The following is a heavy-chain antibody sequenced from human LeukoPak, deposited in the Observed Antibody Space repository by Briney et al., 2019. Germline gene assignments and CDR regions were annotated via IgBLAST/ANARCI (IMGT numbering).Heavy chain of an antibody. V-gene: IGHV4-4*02. CDR2: IFHSGTT. J-gene: IGHJ4*02. CDR3: ARDRWEPDIGHFDS. D-gene: IGHD1-26*01. CDR1: GGSINNTHW. Sequence: GTLSLTCAVSGGSINNTHWWSWVRQSPGKGLEWIGEIFHSGTTNYNPSLESRVTISVDKSKNQFSLKLNSVTAADTAVYYCARDRWEPDIGHFDSWGQGTLVTVSS.